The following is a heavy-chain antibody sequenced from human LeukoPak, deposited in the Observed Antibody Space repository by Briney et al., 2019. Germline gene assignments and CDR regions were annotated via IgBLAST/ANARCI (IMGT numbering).Heavy chain of an antibody. J-gene: IGHJ5*01. Sequence: SETLSLTCTVSGGSISSYYWSWIRQPPGKGLEWIGYIYYSGSTNYNPSLKSRVTISVDTSKNQFSLELSSVTAADTAVYYCARSGHDFWSGRNWFDSWGQGTLVTVSS. D-gene: IGHD3-3*01. CDR3: ARSGHDFWSGRNWFDS. V-gene: IGHV4-59*01. CDR2: IYYSGST. CDR1: GGSISSYY.